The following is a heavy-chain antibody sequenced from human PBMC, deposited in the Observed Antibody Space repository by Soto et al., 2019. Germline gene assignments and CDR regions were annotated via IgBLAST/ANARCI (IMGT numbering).Heavy chain of an antibody. V-gene: IGHV3-9*01. J-gene: IGHJ4*02. D-gene: IGHD6-19*01. CDR2: ISWNSGSI. CDR3: AKDIGEVGIAVAGTEGFDY. CDR1: GFTFDDYA. Sequence: EVQLVESGGGLVQPGRSLRLSCAASGFTFDDYAMHWVRQAPGKGLEWVSVISWNSGSIGYADSEKGRFTISRDNAKNSLYLQMNSLRAEDTALYYCAKDIGEVGIAVAGTEGFDYWGQGTLVTVSS.